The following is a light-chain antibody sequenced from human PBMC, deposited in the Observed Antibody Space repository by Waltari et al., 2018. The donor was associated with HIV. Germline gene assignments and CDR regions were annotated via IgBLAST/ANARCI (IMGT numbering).Light chain of an antibody. V-gene: IGLV2-14*01. CDR1: SRDVGGYKY. Sequence: QSALTQPASVSGSPGQSITISCPGTSRDVGGYKYVSWYQQHPGKAPKLMIYDVSNRPLGVSTRFSGSKSGNTASLTISGLRAEDEADYFCSSYTSSRTPYYVLGTGTEVTVL. J-gene: IGLJ1*01. CDR2: DVS. CDR3: SSYTSSRTPYYV.